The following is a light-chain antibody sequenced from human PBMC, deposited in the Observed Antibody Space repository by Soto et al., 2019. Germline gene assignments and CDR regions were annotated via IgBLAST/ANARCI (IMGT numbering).Light chain of an antibody. Sequence: EIVMTQSTATLSVSPGERATLSCRASQSVSSNLAWYQQKPGQAPRLLIYGASTRATGIPARFSGSGSGTEFTLTISSLQSEDFAGYHCQQYNNWPPLTFGGGTKVEIK. V-gene: IGKV3-15*01. CDR2: GAS. CDR3: QQYNNWPPLT. J-gene: IGKJ4*01. CDR1: QSVSSN.